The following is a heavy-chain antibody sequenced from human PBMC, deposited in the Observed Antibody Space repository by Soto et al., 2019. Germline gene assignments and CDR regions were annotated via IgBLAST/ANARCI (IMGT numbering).Heavy chain of an antibody. V-gene: IGHV3-23*05. CDR1: GLPHSSFA. CDR3: AKDAVYNDGLWLMDH. CDR2: IYGSGRGI. D-gene: IGHD2-21*01. J-gene: IGHJ4*02. Sequence: EVQLLESGGGLVQPGGSLRLSCTASGLPHSSFAMMWVRQAPGKGLECVSGIYGSGRGIEYADSVKGRFTISRDNSKNTVYLQMTDLRDDDTAVYYCAKDAVYNDGLWLMDHWGQGTQVTVSS.